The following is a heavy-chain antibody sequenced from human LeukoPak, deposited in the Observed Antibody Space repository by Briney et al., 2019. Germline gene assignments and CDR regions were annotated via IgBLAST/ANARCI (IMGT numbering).Heavy chain of an antibody. J-gene: IGHJ4*02. CDR3: AREPVSCLTWRCPPHREKYYFDY. V-gene: IGHV3-21*01. CDR2: IGSSSSYI. D-gene: IGHD5/OR15-5a*01. CDR1: GFTFSSYS. Sequence: GGSLRLSCAASGFTFSSYSMNWVRQAPGKGLEWVSSIGSSSSYIYYADSVKGRFTISRDNAKNSLYLQMNSLRAEDTAVYYCAREPVSCLTWRCPPHREKYYFDYWGQGTLVTVSS.